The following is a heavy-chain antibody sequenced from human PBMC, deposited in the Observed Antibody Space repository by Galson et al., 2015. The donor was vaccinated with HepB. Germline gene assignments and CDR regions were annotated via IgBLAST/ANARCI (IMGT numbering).Heavy chain of an antibody. Sequence: SLRLSCAASGFTFNSYGMHWVRQAPGKGLEWVAVIWYDGSYKYYADSVKGRFTISRDNSKNTLYLQMNSLRVEDTAVYYCAVVIPGYWGQGTLVTVSS. V-gene: IGHV3-33*01. J-gene: IGHJ4*02. D-gene: IGHD2/OR15-2a*01. CDR1: GFTFNSYG. CDR3: AVVIPGY. CDR2: IWYDGSYK.